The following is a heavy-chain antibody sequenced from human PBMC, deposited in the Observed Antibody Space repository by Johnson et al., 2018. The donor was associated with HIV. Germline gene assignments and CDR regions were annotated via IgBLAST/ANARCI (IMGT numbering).Heavy chain of an antibody. CDR2: ISYDGSNK. V-gene: IGHV3-30*04. D-gene: IGHD6-6*01. J-gene: IGHJ3*02. Sequence: LVESGGGVVQPGRSLRLSCAASGFTFSSYAMHWVRQAPGKGLEWVAVISYDGSNKYYADSVKGRFTISRDNSKNTLYLQMNSLRAEDTAVYYCARGGQLVAFDIWGQGTMVTVSS. CDR1: GFTFSSYA. CDR3: ARGGQLVAFDI.